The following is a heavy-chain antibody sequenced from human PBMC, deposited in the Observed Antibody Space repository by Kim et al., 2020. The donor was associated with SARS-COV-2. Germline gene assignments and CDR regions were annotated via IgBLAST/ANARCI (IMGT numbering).Heavy chain of an antibody. CDR1: GYTFTSYG. J-gene: IGHJ6*02. CDR2: ISAYNGNT. V-gene: IGHV1-18*01. D-gene: IGHD1-1*01. CDR3: SRDKGLERQGEYYYYGMDV. Sequence: ASVKVSCKASGYTFTSYGISWVRQAPGQGLEWMGWISAYNGNTNYAQKLQGRVTMTTDTSTSTAYMKLRSLRSDDTAVYYCSRDKGLERQGEYYYYGMDVWGQVTTITVSS.